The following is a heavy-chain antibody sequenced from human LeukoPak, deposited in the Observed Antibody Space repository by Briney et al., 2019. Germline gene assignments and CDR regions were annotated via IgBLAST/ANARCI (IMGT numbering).Heavy chain of an antibody. V-gene: IGHV4-30-2*01. CDR2: IYHSGST. J-gene: IGHJ5*02. CDR3: ARSIAARPSWFDP. CDR1: GGSISSGGYS. D-gene: IGHD6-6*01. Sequence: SQTLSLTCAVSGGSISSGGYSWSWIRQPPGKGLEWIGYIYHSGSTYYNPSLKSRVTISVDRSKNQFSLKLSSVTAADTAVYYCARSIAARPSWFDPWGQGTLVTVSS.